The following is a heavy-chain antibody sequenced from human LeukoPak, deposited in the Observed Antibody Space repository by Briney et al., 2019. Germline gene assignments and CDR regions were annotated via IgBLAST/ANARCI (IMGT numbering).Heavy chain of an antibody. CDR1: GFSVTNNY. Sequence: PGGSLRLSCAVSGFSVTNNYMSWVRQAPGRGLEWVANIKQDGSEKYYVDSVKGRFTISRDNAKNSLYLQMNSLRADDTAVYYCATTAVAGTPSDYWGQGTLVTVSS. CDR3: ATTAVAGTPSDY. D-gene: IGHD6-19*01. J-gene: IGHJ4*02. V-gene: IGHV3-7*02. CDR2: IKQDGSEK.